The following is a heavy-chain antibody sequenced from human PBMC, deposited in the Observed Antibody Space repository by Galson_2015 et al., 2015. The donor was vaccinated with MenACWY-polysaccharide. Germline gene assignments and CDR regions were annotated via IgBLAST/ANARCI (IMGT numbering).Heavy chain of an antibody. CDR2: MNPNSGNT. J-gene: IGHJ5*02. V-gene: IGHV1-8*01. D-gene: IGHD2-15*01. CDR1: GYTFTSYD. Sequence: SVKVSCKASGYTFTSYDINWVRQAPGQGLEWMGWMNPNSGNTGYAQKFQGRVTMTSNSAMTTAYMELSSLRSGDTAVYYCAGIIARQYSFAYAWGQGTLVTVSS. CDR3: AGIIARQYSFAYA.